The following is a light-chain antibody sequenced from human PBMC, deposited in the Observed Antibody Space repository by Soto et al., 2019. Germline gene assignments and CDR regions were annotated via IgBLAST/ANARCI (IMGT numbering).Light chain of an antibody. CDR3: QQYGSSPPRS. CDR1: QSVYNN. CDR2: GAS. J-gene: IGKJ1*01. V-gene: IGKV3-20*01. Sequence: EIVMTQSPSTLSVSPGERATLSWRTSQSVYNNLAWYQQKPGQAPRLLIYGASSRATGIPDRFSGSGSGTDFTLTISRLEPEDFAVYYCQQYGSSPPRSFGQGTKVDIK.